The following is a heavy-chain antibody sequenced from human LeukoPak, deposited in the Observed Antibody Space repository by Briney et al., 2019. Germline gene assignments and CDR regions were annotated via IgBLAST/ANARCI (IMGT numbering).Heavy chain of an antibody. D-gene: IGHD3-10*01. V-gene: IGHV4-34*01. CDR3: ARLPRRRVVISAFDI. J-gene: IGHJ3*02. CDR1: GGSFSGYY. Sequence: SETLSLTCAVYGGSFSGYYWSWIRQPPGKGLEWIGEINHSGSTNYNPSLKSRVTISVDTSKNQFSLKLSSVTAADTAVYYCARLPRRRVVISAFDIWGQGTMVTVSS. CDR2: INHSGST.